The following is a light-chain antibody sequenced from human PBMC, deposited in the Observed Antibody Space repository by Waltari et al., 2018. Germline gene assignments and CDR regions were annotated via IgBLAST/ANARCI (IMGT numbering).Light chain of an antibody. CDR1: SRDVCGYNY. Sequence: QSALTQPASVSGSPGQSIPLPCTGTSRDVCGYNYAPCYHQHPGKAPKLMIYEVSNRPSGISNRFSGSKPGNTASLTISGLQAEDEADYYCCSYTSRKTRLFGGGTKVTVL. CDR3: CSYTSRKTRL. CDR2: EVS. V-gene: IGLV2-14*01. J-gene: IGLJ2*01.